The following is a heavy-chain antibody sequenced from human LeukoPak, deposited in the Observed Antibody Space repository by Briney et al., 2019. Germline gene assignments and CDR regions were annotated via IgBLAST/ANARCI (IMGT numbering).Heavy chain of an antibody. J-gene: IGHJ5*02. CDR3: ARLQVHCGGDCYTRWFDP. Sequence: PSETLSLTCTVSGGSISSYYWSWIRQPPGKGLEWIAYIYYSGSTKYNPALKSRVTISLDRSKNQFSLKLRSVTGADSAVYYCARLQVHCGGDCYTRWFDPWGQGTLVTVSS. V-gene: IGHV4-59*08. D-gene: IGHD2-21*02. CDR2: IYYSGST. CDR1: GGSISSYY.